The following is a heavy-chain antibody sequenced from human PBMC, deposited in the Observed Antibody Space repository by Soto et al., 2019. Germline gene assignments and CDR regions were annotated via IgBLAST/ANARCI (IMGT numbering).Heavy chain of an antibody. CDR1: GVSISSYY. CDR2: IYYSGST. CDR3: ARKGIVAATGASGFDI. V-gene: IGHV4-59*01. Sequence: SETLSLTCTVSGVSISSYYWSWIRQPPGKGLEWIGYIYYSGSTNYNPSLKSRVTISVDTSKNQFSLKLSSVTAADTAVYYCARKGIVAATGASGFDIWGQGTMVTVSS. D-gene: IGHD1-26*01. J-gene: IGHJ3*02.